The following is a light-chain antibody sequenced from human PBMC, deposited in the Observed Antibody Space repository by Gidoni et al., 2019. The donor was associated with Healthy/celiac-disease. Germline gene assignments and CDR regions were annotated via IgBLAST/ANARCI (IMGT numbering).Light chain of an antibody. CDR2: WAS. V-gene: IGKV4-1*01. CDR1: QSVLYSSNNKNY. Sequence: DIVMTQSPDSLAVSLGERATINCKSSQSVLYSSNNKNYFAWYQQKPGQPPTLLIYWASTRESGVPDRFSGSGSGTDFTLTISSLQAEDVAVYYCQQYYSTPPFTFGPGTKVDIK. CDR3: QQYYSTPPFT. J-gene: IGKJ3*01.